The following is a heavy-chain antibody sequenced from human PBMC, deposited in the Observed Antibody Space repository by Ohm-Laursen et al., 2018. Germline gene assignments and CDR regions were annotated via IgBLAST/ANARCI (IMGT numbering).Heavy chain of an antibody. CDR1: GFTFSSYW. J-gene: IGHJ4*02. Sequence: SLRLSCSASGFTFSSYWMSWVRQPPGKGLEWVANIKQDGSEKYYVDSVKGRFTISRDNAKNSLYLQMNSLRAEDTAVYHCARDPVRGPTDYWGQGTLVTVSS. CDR2: IKQDGSEK. D-gene: IGHD3-16*01. V-gene: IGHV3-7*01. CDR3: ARDPVRGPTDY.